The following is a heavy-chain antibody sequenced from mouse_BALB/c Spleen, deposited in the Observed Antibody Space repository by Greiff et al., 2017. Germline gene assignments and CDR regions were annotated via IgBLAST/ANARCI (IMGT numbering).Heavy chain of an antibody. V-gene: IGHV2-2*02. D-gene: IGHD2-12*01. J-gene: IGHJ4*01. CDR3: ARGYYIYYAMDY. CDR2: IWSGGST. CDR1: GFSLTSYG. Sequence: VQLQQSGPGLVQPSQSLSITCTVSGFSLTSYGVHWVRQSPGKGLEWLGVIWSGGSTDYNAAFISRLSISKDNSKSQVFFKMNSLQANDTAIYYCARGYYIYYAMDYWGQGTSVTVSS.